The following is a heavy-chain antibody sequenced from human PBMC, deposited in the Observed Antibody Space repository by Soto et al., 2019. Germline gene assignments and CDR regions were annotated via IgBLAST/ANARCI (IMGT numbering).Heavy chain of an antibody. J-gene: IGHJ3*02. V-gene: IGHV4-59*01. D-gene: IGHD6-13*01. CDR2: IYYSGST. Sequence: PSETLSLTCTVSGGSISSYYWSWIRQPPGKGLEWIGYIYYSGSTNYNPSLKSRVTISVDTSKNQFSLKLSSVTAADTAVYYCARYSPAAAGTGRDASVTWGQWTMLTVS. CDR3: ARYSPAAAGTGRDASVT. CDR1: GGSISSYY.